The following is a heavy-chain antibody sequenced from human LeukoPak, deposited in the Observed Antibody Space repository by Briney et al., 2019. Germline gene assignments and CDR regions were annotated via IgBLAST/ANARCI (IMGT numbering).Heavy chain of an antibody. CDR3: AKDPIKYSYGYEDWFDP. CDR2: ISGSGGST. V-gene: IGHV3-23*01. J-gene: IGHJ5*02. CDR1: GFTFSSYA. D-gene: IGHD5-18*01. Sequence: GGSLRLSCAASGFTFSSYAMSWVRQAPGKGLEWVSAISGSGGSTYYADSVKGRFTISRDNSKDTLYLQMNSLRAEDTAVYYCAKDPIKYSYGYEDWFDPWGQGTLVTVSS.